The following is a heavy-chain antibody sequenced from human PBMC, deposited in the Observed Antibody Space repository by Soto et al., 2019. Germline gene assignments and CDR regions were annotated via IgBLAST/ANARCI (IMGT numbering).Heavy chain of an antibody. D-gene: IGHD2-15*01. V-gene: IGHV5-51*01. CDR3: ARRGYCSGGSCYSGWFDP. J-gene: IGHJ5*02. CDR1: GYSFTSYW. CDR2: IYPGDSDT. Sequence: PGESLKISCKGSGYSFTSYWIGWVRQMPGKGLEWMGIIYPGDSDTRYSPSFQGQVTISADKSISTAYLQWSSLKASDTAMYYCARRGYCSGGSCYSGWFDPWGQGTLVTVSS.